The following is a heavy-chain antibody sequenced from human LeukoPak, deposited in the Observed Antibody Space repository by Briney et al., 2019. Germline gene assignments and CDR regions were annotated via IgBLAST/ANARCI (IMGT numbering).Heavy chain of an antibody. D-gene: IGHD3-10*01. Sequence: SETLSLTCAVYGGSFSSYYWSWIRQPPGKGLEWIGEINHSGSTNYNPSLKSRVTISVDTSKNQFSLKLSSVTAADTAVYYCARAYRTWFGKFIPYFDYWGQGTLVTVSS. CDR3: ARAYRTWFGKFIPYFDY. CDR2: INHSGST. V-gene: IGHV4-34*01. CDR1: GGSFSSYY. J-gene: IGHJ4*02.